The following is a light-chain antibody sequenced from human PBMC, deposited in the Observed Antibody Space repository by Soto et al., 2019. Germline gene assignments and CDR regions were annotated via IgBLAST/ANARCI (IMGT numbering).Light chain of an antibody. CDR3: CSYAGRYTAV. Sequence: QSALTQPRSVSGSPGQSVTISCTGTSSDVGTYNYVSWYQQHPGKAPKLMIYDVSQRPSGVTDRFTGSKSGNTASLTISGLQAEDESDYYCCSYAGRYTAVFGGGTKLTVL. CDR2: DVS. J-gene: IGLJ2*01. CDR1: SSDVGTYNY. V-gene: IGLV2-11*01.